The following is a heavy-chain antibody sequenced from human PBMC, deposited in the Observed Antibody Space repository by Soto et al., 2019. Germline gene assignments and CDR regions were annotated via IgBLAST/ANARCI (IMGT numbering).Heavy chain of an antibody. CDR3: ARDNDRPQLGGTYYYILDV. J-gene: IGHJ6*02. V-gene: IGHV1-69*12. CDR2: IMPIFRTP. Sequence: QVQLEQSGAEVKKPGSSVKVSCKASGGTFRNSAFSWVRQAPGQGLEWMGGIMPIFRTPDYAQKFQGRVTITADESTSTTDMELSGLRSDDTAVYYCARDNDRPQLGGTYYYILDVWGHGTAVTVSS. D-gene: IGHD1-1*01. CDR1: GGTFRNSA.